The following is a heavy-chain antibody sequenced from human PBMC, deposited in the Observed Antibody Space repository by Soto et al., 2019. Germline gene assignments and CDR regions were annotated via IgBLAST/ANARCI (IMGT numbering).Heavy chain of an antibody. J-gene: IGHJ5*02. CDR1: GGSFSGYY. CDR3: QRTGGSRYNWFDP. V-gene: IGHV4-34*01. Sequence: QVQLQQWGAGLLKPSETLSLTCAVYGGSFSGYYWSWIRQPPGKGLEWIGEINHSGSTNYNPSLKSRVTISVDTSKNQFSLKPSSVTAADTAVYYCQRTGGSRYNWFDPWGQGTLVTVSS. D-gene: IGHD2-15*01. CDR2: INHSGST.